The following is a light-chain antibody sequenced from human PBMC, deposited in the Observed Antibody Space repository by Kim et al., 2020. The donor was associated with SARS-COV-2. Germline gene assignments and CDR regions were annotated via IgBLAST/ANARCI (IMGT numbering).Light chain of an antibody. V-gene: IGKV3-20*01. Sequence: EIVLTQSPDTLSLSPGERATLSCRASQSVSSNYLAWYQQRPGQAPRLLIYGASSRGTGIPDRFSGSGAGTDFSLTISRLEPGDFAVYYCEQYGRAPWAFGEGTKGDSK. J-gene: IGKJ1*01. CDR1: QSVSSNY. CDR3: EQYGRAPWA. CDR2: GAS.